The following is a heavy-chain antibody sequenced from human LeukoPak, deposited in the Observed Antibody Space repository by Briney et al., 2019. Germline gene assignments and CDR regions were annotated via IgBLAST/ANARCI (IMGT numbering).Heavy chain of an antibody. J-gene: IGHJ4*02. V-gene: IGHV4-59*01. CDR1: GGSMSSYY. CDR3: ARFYSYAYFDY. CDR2: IYYNGST. D-gene: IGHD5-18*01. Sequence: SETLSLTCTVSGGSMSSYYWGWIRQPPGKGLEWIGYIYYNGSTNYNPPLKSRVSISVDTSKNQFSLKLSSVTAADTAVYYCARFYSYAYFDYWGQGTLVTVSS.